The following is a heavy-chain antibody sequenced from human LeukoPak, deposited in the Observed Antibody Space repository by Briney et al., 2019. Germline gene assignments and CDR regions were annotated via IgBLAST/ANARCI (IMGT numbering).Heavy chain of an antibody. D-gene: IGHD3-22*01. Sequence: GGSLKLSCAASGFTFSSYSMNWVRQAPGKGLEWVSYISSSSSTIYYADSVKGRFTISRDNAKNSLYLQMNSLRDEDTAVCYCARDHYDSSGYPDYWGQGTLVTVSS. J-gene: IGHJ4*02. V-gene: IGHV3-48*02. CDR3: ARDHYDSSGYPDY. CDR1: GFTFSSYS. CDR2: ISSSSSTI.